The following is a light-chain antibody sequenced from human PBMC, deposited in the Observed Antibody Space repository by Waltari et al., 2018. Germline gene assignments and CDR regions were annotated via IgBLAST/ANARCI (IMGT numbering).Light chain of an antibody. CDR3: SSDAVSNNFYD. CDR2: EGS. J-gene: IGLJ1*01. CDR1: GSGGS. V-gene: IGLV2-8*01. Sequence: QSALTQPPSASGSPGQSVTISCTGTGSGGSVSWYQQLPGKAPQLLISEGSKRPAGGPDRFSGSKSGNTASLTVSGRQAEDEGDYYCSSDAVSNNFYDFGSGTKVTVL.